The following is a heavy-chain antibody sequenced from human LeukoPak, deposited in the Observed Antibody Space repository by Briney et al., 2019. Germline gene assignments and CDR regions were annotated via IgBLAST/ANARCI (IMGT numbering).Heavy chain of an antibody. Sequence: ASVKVSCKVSGYTLTELSMHWVRQAPGKGLEWMGGFDPEDGETIYAQKFQGRVTMTEDTSTDTAYVELSSLRSEDTAVYYCATSRAAAAPSYYYGMDVWGQGTTVTVSS. J-gene: IGHJ6*02. CDR3: ATSRAAAAPSYYYGMDV. CDR2: FDPEDGET. V-gene: IGHV1-24*01. D-gene: IGHD6-13*01. CDR1: GYTLTELS.